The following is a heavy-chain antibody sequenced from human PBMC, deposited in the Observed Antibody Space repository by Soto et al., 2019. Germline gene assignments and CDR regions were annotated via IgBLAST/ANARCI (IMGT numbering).Heavy chain of an antibody. CDR2: MYYRGST. D-gene: IGHD3-10*01. CDR3: ARLRGLGEISPYFDS. CDR1: GASVGTGY. V-gene: IGHV4-59*08. Sequence: SETLSLTCTVSGASVGTGYWSWIRQPPGKGLEWIGFMYYRGSTNYNPSLKSRVTISINTSKNQFSLKLSSVTAADTAVYYCARLRGLGEISPYFDSWGQGTLVTVSS. J-gene: IGHJ4*02.